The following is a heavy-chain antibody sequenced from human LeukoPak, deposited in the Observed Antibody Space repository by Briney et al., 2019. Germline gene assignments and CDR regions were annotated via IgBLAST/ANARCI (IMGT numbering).Heavy chain of an antibody. CDR2: ISWNSGSI. D-gene: IGHD6-13*01. V-gene: IGHV3-9*01. CDR1: GFTFDDYA. J-gene: IGHJ4*02. Sequence: GRSLRLSCAASGFTFDDYAMHWVRQAPGKGLERVSGISWNSGSIGYADSVKGRFTISRDNAKNSLYLQMNSLRAEDTAIYYCARSIPYGTTWYGRSDYWGQGTLVTVSS. CDR3: ARSIPYGTTWYGRSDY.